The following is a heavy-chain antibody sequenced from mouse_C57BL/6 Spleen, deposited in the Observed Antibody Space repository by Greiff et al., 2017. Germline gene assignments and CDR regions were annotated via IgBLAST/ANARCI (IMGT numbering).Heavy chain of an antibody. CDR1: GFSLTSYG. Sequence: VKLMESGPGLVQPSQSLSITCTVSGFSLTSYGVHWVRQSPGKGLEWLGVIWSGGSTDYNAAFISRLSISKDNSKSQVFFKMNSLQADDTAIYYCARNLDYYGSSYYAMDYWGQGTSGTVSS. V-gene: IGHV2-2*01. CDR2: IWSGGST. J-gene: IGHJ4*01. D-gene: IGHD1-1*01. CDR3: ARNLDYYGSSYYAMDY.